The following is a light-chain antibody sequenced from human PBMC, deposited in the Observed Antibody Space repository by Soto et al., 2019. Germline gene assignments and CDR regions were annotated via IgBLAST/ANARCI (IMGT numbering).Light chain of an antibody. CDR3: QQHDSGTPTT. Sequence: SVMTQSPAPLSVSPGERATLSCRASQSVTSNLAWYQQKPGQAPRLLIYGASTRVTGIPARFSGSGSGTEFTLTISSLQSEDFAVYYCQQHDSGTPTTFGQGTKVDTK. CDR2: GAS. V-gene: IGKV3-15*01. CDR1: QSVTSN. J-gene: IGKJ1*01.